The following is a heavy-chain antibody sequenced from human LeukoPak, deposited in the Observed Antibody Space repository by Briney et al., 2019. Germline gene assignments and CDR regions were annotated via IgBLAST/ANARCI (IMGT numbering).Heavy chain of an antibody. CDR1: GFTFDDYA. J-gene: IGHJ2*01. V-gene: IGHV3-9*01. Sequence: GRSLRLSCAASGFTFDDYAMYWVRQAPGKGLEWVSGISWNSGRIGYADSVQGRFTISRDNAKNSLYLQMNSLRAEDTALYYCAKATSTYGGSDLWGRGTLVTVSS. CDR2: ISWNSGRI. D-gene: IGHD4-23*01. CDR3: AKATSTYGGSDL.